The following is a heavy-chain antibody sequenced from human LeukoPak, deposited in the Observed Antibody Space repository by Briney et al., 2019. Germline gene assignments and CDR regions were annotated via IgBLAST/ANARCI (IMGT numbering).Heavy chain of an antibody. J-gene: IGHJ4*02. V-gene: IGHV3-21*01. CDR1: GFTFSSYS. D-gene: IGHD6-19*01. CDR3: ARGVIAVAGLFDY. Sequence: GGSLRLSCAASGFTFSSYSMNWVRQAPGKGLEWVSCITSSSYIYYGDSVKGRFTISRDNAKNSLYLQMNSLRAEDTAVYYCARGVIAVAGLFDYWGQGTLVTVSS. CDR2: ITSSSYI.